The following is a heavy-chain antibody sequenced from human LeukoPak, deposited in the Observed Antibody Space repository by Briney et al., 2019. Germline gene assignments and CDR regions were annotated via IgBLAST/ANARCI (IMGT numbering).Heavy chain of an antibody. V-gene: IGHV4-31*03. CDR2: ISYSGST. Sequence: SQTLSLTCTVSGGSISSGGYSWSWIRQHPGKGLEWIGYISYSGSTYYNPSLKSRVTISVDTSKNQFSLKLSSVTAADTAVYYCARGLEFGSWGINDYWGQGTLVTVSS. D-gene: IGHD6-13*01. CDR1: GGSISSGGYS. J-gene: IGHJ4*02. CDR3: ARGLEFGSWGINDY.